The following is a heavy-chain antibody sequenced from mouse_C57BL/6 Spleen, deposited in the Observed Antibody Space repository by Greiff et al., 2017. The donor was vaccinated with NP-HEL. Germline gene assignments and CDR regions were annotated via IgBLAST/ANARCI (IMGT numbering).Heavy chain of an antibody. CDR1: GYSITSGYY. CDR3: AITTVEEDFDY. CDR2: ISYDGSN. D-gene: IGHD1-1*01. Sequence: ESGPGLVKPSQSLSLTCSVTGYSITSGYYWNWIRQFPGNKLEWMGYISYDGSNNYNPSLKNRISITRDTSKNQFFLKLNSVTTEDTATYYCAITTVEEDFDYWGQGTTLTVSS. V-gene: IGHV3-6*01. J-gene: IGHJ2*01.